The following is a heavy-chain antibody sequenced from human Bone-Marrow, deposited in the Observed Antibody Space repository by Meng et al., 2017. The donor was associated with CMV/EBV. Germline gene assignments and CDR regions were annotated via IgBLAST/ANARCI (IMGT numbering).Heavy chain of an antibody. CDR2: ISYDGSNK. V-gene: IGHV3-30-3*01. CDR3: ARDFSRMDV. D-gene: IGHD2/OR15-2a*01. J-gene: IGHJ6*02. Sequence: GESLKISYAASGCTFSSYAMHWVRQAPGKGLEWVAVISYDGSNKYYADSVKGRFTISRDNSKNTLYLQMNSLRAEDTAVYYCARDFSRMDVWGQGTTVTVSS. CDR1: GCTFSSYA.